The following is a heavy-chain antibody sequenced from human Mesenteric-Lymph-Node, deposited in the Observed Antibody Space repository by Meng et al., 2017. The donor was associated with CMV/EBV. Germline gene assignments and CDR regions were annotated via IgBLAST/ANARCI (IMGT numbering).Heavy chain of an antibody. D-gene: IGHD1-26*01. CDR2: IYWNGDK. CDR3: AHNRLMGRDFDY. CDR1: GCSLSTSGGG. Sequence: FTGCSLSTSGGGVGWIRQPPGKALQWLALIYWNGDKYYSPSLKSRLTITGDTSRNQVVLTMTNMDPADTATYYCAHNRLMGRDFDYWGQGTLVTVSS. V-gene: IGHV2-5*01. J-gene: IGHJ4*02.